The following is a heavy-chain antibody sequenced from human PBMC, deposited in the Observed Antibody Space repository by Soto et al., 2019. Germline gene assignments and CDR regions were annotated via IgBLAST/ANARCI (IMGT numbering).Heavy chain of an antibody. V-gene: IGHV3-23*01. J-gene: IGHJ4*02. D-gene: IGHD3-22*01. Sequence: PGGSLRLSCAASGLTFTNYPMSWVRQAPGKGLEWVSVISGSGDSTYYAESVKGRFTISRDNSKNTLYLQMNSVGAEDTAVYYCASRNYYDSSGYYYWYYFDFWGQGTLVTVSS. CDR1: GLTFTNYP. CDR3: ASRNYYDSSGYYYWYYFDF. CDR2: ISGSGDST.